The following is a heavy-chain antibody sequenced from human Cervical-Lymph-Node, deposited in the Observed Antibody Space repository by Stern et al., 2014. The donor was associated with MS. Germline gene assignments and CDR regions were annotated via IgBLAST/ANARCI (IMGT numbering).Heavy chain of an antibody. CDR1: GGPISSYY. D-gene: IGHD6-6*01. CDR3: ARGVSQVLDP. J-gene: IGHJ5*02. CDR2: IYYSGST. V-gene: IGHV4-59*01. Sequence: QVQLQESGPGLVKPSETLSLTCTVSGGPISSYYWSWIRQPPGKGLEWIGYIYYSGSTNYNPSLKSRVTISVDTSKNQFSLKLSSVTAADTAVYYCARGVSQVLDPWGQGTLVTVSS.